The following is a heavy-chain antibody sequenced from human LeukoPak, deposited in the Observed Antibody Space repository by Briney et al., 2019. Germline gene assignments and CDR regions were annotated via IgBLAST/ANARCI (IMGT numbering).Heavy chain of an antibody. CDR3: ARDSSGWY. CDR2: ISYDGSNK. D-gene: IGHD6-19*01. CDR1: GFTFSSYA. Sequence: GRSLRLSCAASGFTFSSYAMHWVRQAPGEGLEWVAVISYDGSNKYYADSVKGRFTISRDNSKNTLYLQMNSLRAEDTAVYYCARDSSGWYWGQGTLVTVSS. J-gene: IGHJ4*02. V-gene: IGHV3-30-3*01.